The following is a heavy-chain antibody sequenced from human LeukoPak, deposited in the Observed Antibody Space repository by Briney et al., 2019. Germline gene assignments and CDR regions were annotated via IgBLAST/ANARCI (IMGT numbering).Heavy chain of an antibody. CDR2: MNPNSGNT. CDR1: GYTFTSYD. Sequence: ASVKVSCKASGYTFTSYDINWVRQATGQGLEWMGWMNPNSGNTGYAQKFQGRVTMTRNISISTAYMELSSLRSEDTAVYYCARVRSSRTSALRFLEWLLDPNWFDPWGQGTLVTVSS. V-gene: IGHV1-8*01. CDR3: ARVRSSRTSALRFLEWLLDPNWFDP. J-gene: IGHJ5*02. D-gene: IGHD3-3*01.